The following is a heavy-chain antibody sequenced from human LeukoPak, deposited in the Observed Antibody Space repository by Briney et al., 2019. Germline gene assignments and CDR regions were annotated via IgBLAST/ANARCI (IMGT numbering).Heavy chain of an antibody. CDR3: ARISYSRIRGLQH. J-gene: IGHJ1*01. Sequence: SETLSLTRAVYGGSFSGYYWSWIRQPPGKGLEWIGEINHSGSTNYNPSLKSRVTIPVDTSKNQFSLKLSSVTAADTAVYYCARISYSRIRGLQHWGQGTLVTVSS. CDR1: GGSFSGYY. V-gene: IGHV4-34*01. D-gene: IGHD6-13*01. CDR2: INHSGST.